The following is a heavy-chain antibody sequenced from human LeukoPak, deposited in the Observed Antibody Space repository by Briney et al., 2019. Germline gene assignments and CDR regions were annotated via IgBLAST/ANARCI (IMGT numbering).Heavy chain of an antibody. CDR2: ISSSRSTI. J-gene: IGHJ5*02. CDR3: ARDARSWFDP. Sequence: TGGSLRLSCAASGFIFSTYSMNWVRQAPGKGLEWVSYISSSRSTIYYADSVKGRFTISRDNAQDSLFLQMDTLGDEDTAVYYCARDARSWFDPWGQGTLVTVSS. CDR1: GFIFSTYS. V-gene: IGHV3-48*02.